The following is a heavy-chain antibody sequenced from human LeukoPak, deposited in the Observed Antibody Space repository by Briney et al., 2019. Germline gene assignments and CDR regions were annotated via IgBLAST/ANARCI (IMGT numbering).Heavy chain of an antibody. Sequence: VGSLRLSCAASGFTFSSYVMHWVRQAPGKGLGCVAVKSYDGNNKYYTDPVKGLFTISRDNSKNTLSVQKHSLRAEDTAVHYCARGTIMATIHADYWGQGTLVTVSS. D-gene: IGHD5-12*01. CDR3: ARGTIMATIHADY. J-gene: IGHJ4*02. V-gene: IGHV3-30*19. CDR2: KSYDGNNK. CDR1: GFTFSSYV.